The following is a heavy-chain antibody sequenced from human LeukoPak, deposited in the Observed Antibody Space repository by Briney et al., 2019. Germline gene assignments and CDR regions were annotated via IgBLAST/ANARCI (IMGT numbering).Heavy chain of an antibody. V-gene: IGHV4-59*12. CDR2: IYYSGST. CDR1: GGSISSYY. Sequence: SETLSLTCTVSGGSISSYYWSWIRQPPGKGLEWIGYIYYSGSTNYNPSLKSRVTISVDTSKNQFSLKLSSVTAADTAVYYCARDRPYYDFWSGAGEIWFDPWGQGTLVTVSS. CDR3: ARDRPYYDFWSGAGEIWFDP. J-gene: IGHJ5*02. D-gene: IGHD3-3*01.